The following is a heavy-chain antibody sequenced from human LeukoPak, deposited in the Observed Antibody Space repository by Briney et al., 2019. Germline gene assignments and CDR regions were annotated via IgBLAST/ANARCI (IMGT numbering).Heavy chain of an antibody. D-gene: IGHD2-15*01. CDR1: GGSISSGGYS. CDR2: IYHSGST. V-gene: IGHV4-30-2*01. Sequence: PSQTLSLTCAVSGGSISSGGYSWRWIRQPPGKGLEWIGYIYHSGSTYYNPSLKSRVTISVDRSKNQFSLKLSSVTAADTAVYYCARAVVVTYYYGMDVWGQGTTVTVSS. CDR3: ARAVVVTYYYGMDV. J-gene: IGHJ6*02.